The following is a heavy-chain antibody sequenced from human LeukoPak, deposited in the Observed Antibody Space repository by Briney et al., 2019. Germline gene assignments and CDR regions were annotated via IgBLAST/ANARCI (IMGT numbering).Heavy chain of an antibody. CDR1: GFTFSSYT. J-gene: IGHJ6*02. V-gene: IGHV3-30-3*01. CDR2: ISYAGSNN. Sequence: PGRSLRLSCAASGFTFSSYTMDWVRQAPGKGLGWVARISYAGSNNYYADSVKGRFTISSDNPKNTLYLQMDSLRAEDTAVYYCARAAHTTYVLGRYYYYAMDVWGQGTTVTVSS. D-gene: IGHD3-10*01. CDR3: ARAAHTTYVLGRYYYYAMDV.